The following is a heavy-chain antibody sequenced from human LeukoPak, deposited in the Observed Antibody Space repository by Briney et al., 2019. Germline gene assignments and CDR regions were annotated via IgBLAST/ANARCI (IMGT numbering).Heavy chain of an antibody. Sequence: GGSLTLSCPASGFTFISYGMHWVGPAPAKGLAGVAFIRYEGSNKYYADSVKGRFTISRDNSKNTLYLQMNSLRAEDTAVYYCAKDTPILGAWIQLWGPPSFFDYWGQGTLVTVSS. CDR3: AKDTPILGAWIQLWGPPSFFDY. V-gene: IGHV3-30*02. J-gene: IGHJ4*02. D-gene: IGHD5-18*01. CDR2: IRYEGSNK. CDR1: GFTFISYG.